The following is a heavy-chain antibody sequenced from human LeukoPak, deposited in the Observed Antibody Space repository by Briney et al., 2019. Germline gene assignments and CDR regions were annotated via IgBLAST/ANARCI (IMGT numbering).Heavy chain of an antibody. CDR2: MNPNSGNT. CDR3: ARARRRNWFDP. V-gene: IGHV1-8*01. CDR1: GYTFTSYD. J-gene: IGHJ5*02. Sequence: GSAVNVSCKASGYTFTSYDINWVRQATGQGLEWMGWMNPNSGNTGYAQKFQGRVTMTRNTSISTAYMELSSLRSEDTAVYYCARARRRNWFDPWGQGTLVTVSS.